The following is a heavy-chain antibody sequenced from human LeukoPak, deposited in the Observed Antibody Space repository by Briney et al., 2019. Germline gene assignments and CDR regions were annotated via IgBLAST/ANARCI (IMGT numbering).Heavy chain of an antibody. J-gene: IGHJ4*02. Sequence: SETLSLTCAVYGGSFSGYYWSWIRQPPGKGLEWIGEINHSGSTNYNPSLKRRVTISVDTSKNQFSLKLSSVTAADTAVYYCARILLGYCSGGSCLNLYYFDYWGQGTLVTVSS. V-gene: IGHV4-34*01. D-gene: IGHD2-15*01. CDR1: GGSFSGYY. CDR2: INHSGST. CDR3: ARILLGYCSGGSCLNLYYFDY.